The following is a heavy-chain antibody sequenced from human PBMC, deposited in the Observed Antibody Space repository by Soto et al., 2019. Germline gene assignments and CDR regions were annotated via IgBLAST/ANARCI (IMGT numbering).Heavy chain of an antibody. D-gene: IGHD1-26*01. CDR3: ARAPQWGYGVNYYSFDY. Sequence: QVQLVQSGAEVKKPGASVKVSCKASAYTFTSYDINWVRQATGQGLEWMGWMNPNSGNTGYAQKFQGRVTMTRNTSISTAYMERRSLRSEDTAVYYCARAPQWGYGVNYYSFDYWGQGTLVTVSS. CDR2: MNPNSGNT. V-gene: IGHV1-8*01. CDR1: AYTFTSYD. J-gene: IGHJ4*02.